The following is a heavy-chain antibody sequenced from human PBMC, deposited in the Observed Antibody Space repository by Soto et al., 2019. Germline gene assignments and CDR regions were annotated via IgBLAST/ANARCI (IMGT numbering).Heavy chain of an antibody. CDR3: ATGLHYYDSSGYPPSDGMDV. V-gene: IGHV4-59*01. J-gene: IGHJ6*02. Sequence: QVQLQESGPGLVKPSETLSLTCTVSGGSISSYYWSWIRQPPGKGLEWIGYIYYSASTNYNPSLRRRVTISLDTSKNQFSLKPSSVTAADTAVYYCATGLHYYDSSGYPPSDGMDVWGQGTTVTVSS. CDR1: GGSISSYY. D-gene: IGHD3-22*01. CDR2: IYYSAST.